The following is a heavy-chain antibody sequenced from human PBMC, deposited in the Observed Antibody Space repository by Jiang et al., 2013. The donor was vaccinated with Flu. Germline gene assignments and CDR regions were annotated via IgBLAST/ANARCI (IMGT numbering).Heavy chain of an antibody. CDR2: TYYKSKWYN. CDR3: ARAPYSSGWFRGPGGWFDP. CDR1: GDSVSSNSAA. V-gene: IGHV6-1*01. J-gene: IGHJ5*02. D-gene: IGHD6-19*01. Sequence: KPSQTLSLTCAISGDSVSSNSAAWNWIRQSPSRGLEWLGRTYYKSKWYNDYAVSVKSRITINPDTSKNQFSLQLNSVTPEDTAVYYCARAPYSSGWFRGPGGWFDPWGQGTLVTVSS.